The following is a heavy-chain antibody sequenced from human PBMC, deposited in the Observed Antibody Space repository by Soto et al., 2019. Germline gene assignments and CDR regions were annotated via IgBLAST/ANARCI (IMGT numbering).Heavy chain of an antibody. Sequence: EVQLVESGGGLVKPGGSLRLSCAASGFTFSSYSTNWVRQAPGKGLEWVSSISSSSSYIYYADSVKGRFTISRDNAKNSLYLQMNSLRAEDTAVYYCARGTDYGDYVYDYWGQGTLVTVSS. CDR3: ARGTDYGDYVYDY. CDR1: GFTFSSYS. V-gene: IGHV3-21*01. CDR2: ISSSSSYI. J-gene: IGHJ4*02. D-gene: IGHD4-17*01.